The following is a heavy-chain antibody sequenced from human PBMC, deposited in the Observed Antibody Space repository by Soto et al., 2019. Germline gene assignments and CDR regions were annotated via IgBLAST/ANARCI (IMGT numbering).Heavy chain of an antibody. J-gene: IGHJ4*02. D-gene: IGHD5-18*01. CDR1: GYTFTHYY. CDR3: ATSVNSAMAFDY. CDR2: INPNGGIP. V-gene: IGHV1-46*01. Sequence: QVQLVQSGAEVKKPGASVRASCKASGYTFTHYYIHWVRQAPGQGLEWMGIINPNGGIPTYAQKFRDRFSMTRDTSTSTVCLEVSSLRSGDSAVYYCATSVNSAMAFDYWGQGTLVTVSS.